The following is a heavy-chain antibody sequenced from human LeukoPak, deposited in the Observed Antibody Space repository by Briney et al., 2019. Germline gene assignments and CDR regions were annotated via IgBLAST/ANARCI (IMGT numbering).Heavy chain of an antibody. CDR3: ARFGDPDILWFGESENY. CDR2: IKRDGSEE. J-gene: IGHJ4*02. CDR1: GFTFSSYW. Sequence: PGGSLRLSCAGSGFTFSSYWMSWVRQAPGKGLEWVASIKRDGSEEYYVDSVKGRFTISRDNAKNTLYLQMNSLRAEDTAVYYCARFGDPDILWFGESENYWGQGTLVTVSS. V-gene: IGHV3-7*01. D-gene: IGHD3-10*01.